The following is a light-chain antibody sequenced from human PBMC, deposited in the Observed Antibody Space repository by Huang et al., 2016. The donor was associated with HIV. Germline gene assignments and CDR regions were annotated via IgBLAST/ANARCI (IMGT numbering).Light chain of an antibody. J-gene: IGKJ3*01. Sequence: QLTQSPSSLSASIGDRVTIACRASHGINTYLAWYQQKPGRAPKLLIYDASILQTGGPSRFRGFGSGTAFSLTITSLQPDDFAVYYCQQLSAYPLSFGPGTTVD. CDR2: DAS. CDR1: HGINTY. CDR3: QQLSAYPLS. V-gene: IGKV1-9*01.